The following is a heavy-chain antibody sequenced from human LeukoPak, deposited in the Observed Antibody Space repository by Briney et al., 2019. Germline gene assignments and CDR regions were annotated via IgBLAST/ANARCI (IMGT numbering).Heavy chain of an antibody. J-gene: IGHJ5*02. D-gene: IGHD3-16*01. CDR2: ISSSSSTI. V-gene: IGHV3-48*01. Sequence: PGGSLRLSCAASGFTFSSYSMNWVRQAPGNGLEWVSYISSSSSTIYYADSVKGRFTISRDNAKNSLYLQMNGLRAEDTAVYYCARDSPASPLGAWGQGTLVTVSS. CDR1: GFTFSSYS. CDR3: ARDSPASPLGA.